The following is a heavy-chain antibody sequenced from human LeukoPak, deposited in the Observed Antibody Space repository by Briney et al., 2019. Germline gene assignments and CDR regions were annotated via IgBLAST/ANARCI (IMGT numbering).Heavy chain of an antibody. V-gene: IGHV3-30*04. J-gene: IGHJ4*02. Sequence: GRSLRLSCAASGFAFSSYTMHWVRQAPGKGLEWVAGISYDGSNKYYADSVKGRFTISRDNSKNTLCLQMNSLRAEDTAVYSCVRDGSVVAITTFDSWGQGTLVTVSS. CDR3: VRDGSVVAITTFDS. D-gene: IGHD3-22*01. CDR2: ISYDGSNK. CDR1: GFAFSSYT.